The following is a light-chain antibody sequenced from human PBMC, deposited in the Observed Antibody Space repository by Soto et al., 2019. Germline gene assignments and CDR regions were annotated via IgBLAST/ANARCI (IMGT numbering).Light chain of an antibody. CDR1: ESLLHADGRTY. Sequence: DVVMTQTPLSLSVTPGQPASISCKSAESLLHADGRTYLYWYLQKPGQPPQLLIYEVSNRFSGVPDRYSGSGSGTEFTLKISRVEAADVGIYYCMQTIQLPISFGQGTRLAIK. CDR2: EVS. J-gene: IGKJ5*01. V-gene: IGKV2D-29*01. CDR3: MQTIQLPIS.